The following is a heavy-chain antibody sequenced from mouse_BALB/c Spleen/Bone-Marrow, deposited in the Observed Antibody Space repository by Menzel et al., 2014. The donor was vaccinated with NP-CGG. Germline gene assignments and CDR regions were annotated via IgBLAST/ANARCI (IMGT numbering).Heavy chain of an antibody. V-gene: IGHV14-3*02. D-gene: IGHD2-14*01. Sequence: EVQLVESGAELVKPGASVKLSCTASGFNIKDTYLHWVKQRPEQGLDWIGRIDPAIFTKYDPKFQGKATITSDTSSNTAYLHLSSLTSEDTAVYYCASYRYGWYFDVWGAVTTVTVSS. J-gene: IGHJ1*01. CDR2: IDPAIFT. CDR3: ASYRYGWYFDV. CDR1: GFNIKDTY.